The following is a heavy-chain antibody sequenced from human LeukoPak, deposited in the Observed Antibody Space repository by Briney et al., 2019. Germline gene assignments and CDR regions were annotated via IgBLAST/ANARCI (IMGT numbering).Heavy chain of an antibody. D-gene: IGHD3-16*02. CDR2: ISAYNGNT. Sequence: GASVKVSCKASGYTFTSYGISWVRQAPGQGLEWMGWISAYNGNTNYAQKLQGRVTMTTDTSTSTAYMELRSLRSDDTAVYYCARVPLMITFGGVIVSVSGNFDYWGQGTLVTVSS. CDR1: GYTFTSYG. V-gene: IGHV1-18*01. J-gene: IGHJ4*02. CDR3: ARVPLMITFGGVIVSVSGNFDY.